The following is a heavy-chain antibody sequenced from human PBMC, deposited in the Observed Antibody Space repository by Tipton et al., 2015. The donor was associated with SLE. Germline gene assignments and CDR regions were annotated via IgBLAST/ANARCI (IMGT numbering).Heavy chain of an antibody. J-gene: IGHJ6*03. V-gene: IGHV4-39*07. D-gene: IGHD1-1*01. CDR2: INHSGSS. Sequence: TLSLTCTVSGDSISSSSYYWAWIRQPPGKGLEWIGEINHSGSSNYNPSLKSRVAMSVDTSRNQFSLKLSSATAADTAMYYCARVPGLERSYSYYYYMDVWGKGTTVTVSS. CDR3: ARVPGLERSYSYYYYMDV. CDR1: GDSISSSSYY.